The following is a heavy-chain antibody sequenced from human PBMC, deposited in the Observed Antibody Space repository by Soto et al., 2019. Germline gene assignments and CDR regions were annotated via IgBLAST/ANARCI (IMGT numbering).Heavy chain of an antibody. Sequence: QPGGSLRLSCAASGFTFSSYGMHWVRQAPGKGLEWVAVISYDGSNKYYADSVKGRFTISRDNSKNTLYLQMNSLRAEDTAVYYCAKDREDYDTLTGYVVDPWGQGTLVTAPQ. D-gene: IGHD3-9*01. CDR3: AKDREDYDTLTGYVVDP. J-gene: IGHJ5*02. CDR2: ISYDGSNK. CDR1: GFTFSSYG. V-gene: IGHV3-30*18.